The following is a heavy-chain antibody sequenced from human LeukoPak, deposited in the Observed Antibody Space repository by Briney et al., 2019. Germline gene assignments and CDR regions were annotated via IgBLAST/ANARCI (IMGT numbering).Heavy chain of an antibody. CDR2: ISAYNGNT. V-gene: IGHV1-18*01. Sequence: ASVKVSCKASGYTFTSYGISWVRQAPGQGLEWMEWISAYNGNTNYAQKLQGRVTMTTDTSTSTAYMELRSLRSDDTAVYYCARFYRTLYYYYMDVWGKGTTVTISS. J-gene: IGHJ6*03. CDR3: ARFYRTLYYYYMDV. CDR1: GYTFTSYG. D-gene: IGHD2/OR15-2a*01.